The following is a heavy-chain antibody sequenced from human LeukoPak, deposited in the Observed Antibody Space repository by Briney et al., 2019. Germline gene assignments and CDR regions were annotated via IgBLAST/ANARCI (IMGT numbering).Heavy chain of an antibody. Sequence: GASVTVSFKASGYTFTSYDINWVRQATGQGLEWMGWMNPNSGNTGYAQKFQGRVTMTRNTSISTAYMELSSLRSEDTAVYYCARGAPIWFGEFPAMDVWGKGTTVTVSS. V-gene: IGHV1-8*01. J-gene: IGHJ6*03. CDR1: GYTFTSYD. CDR3: ARGAPIWFGEFPAMDV. CDR2: MNPNSGNT. D-gene: IGHD3-10*01.